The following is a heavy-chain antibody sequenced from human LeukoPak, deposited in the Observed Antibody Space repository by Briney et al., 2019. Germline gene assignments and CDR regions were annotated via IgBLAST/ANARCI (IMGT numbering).Heavy chain of an antibody. Sequence: PSETLSLTCTVSGGSISSSSYYWGWIRQPPGKGLEWIGSIYYSGSTYYNPSLKSRVTISVDTSKNQFSLKLSSVTAADTAVYYRARHASARCGSSTSCYTGHFDYWGQGTLVTVSS. D-gene: IGHD2-2*01. J-gene: IGHJ4*02. V-gene: IGHV4-39*01. CDR3: ARHASARCGSSTSCYTGHFDY. CDR2: IYYSGST. CDR1: GGSISSSSYY.